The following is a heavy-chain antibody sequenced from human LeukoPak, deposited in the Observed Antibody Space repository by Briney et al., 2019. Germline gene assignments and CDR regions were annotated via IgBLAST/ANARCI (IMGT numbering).Heavy chain of an antibody. CDR3: ARGSGIVVITRQFDY. J-gene: IGHJ4*02. CDR1: GGSFSGYY. V-gene: IGHV4-34*01. CDR2: INHSGST. Sequence: PSETLSLTCAVYGGSFSGYYWSWIRQPPGKGLEWIGEINHSGSTNYNPSLKSRVTISVDTSKNQFSLKLSSVTAADTAVYYCARGSGIVVITRQFDYWGQGTLVTVSS. D-gene: IGHD3-22*01.